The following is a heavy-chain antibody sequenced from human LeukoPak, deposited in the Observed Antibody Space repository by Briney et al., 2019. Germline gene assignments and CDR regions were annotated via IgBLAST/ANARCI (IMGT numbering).Heavy chain of an antibody. CDR2: INPNSGGT. J-gene: IGHJ4*02. CDR1: GYTFTGYY. D-gene: IGHD1-26*01. CDR3: ACVVGATSEKSN. Sequence: ASVKVSCKASGYTFTGYYLHWVRQAPGQGLEWMGWINPNSGGTNYAQKFQGRATMTRDTSIRTAYMELSGLRSDDTAVYYCACVVGATSEKSNWGQGTLVTVSS. V-gene: IGHV1-2*02.